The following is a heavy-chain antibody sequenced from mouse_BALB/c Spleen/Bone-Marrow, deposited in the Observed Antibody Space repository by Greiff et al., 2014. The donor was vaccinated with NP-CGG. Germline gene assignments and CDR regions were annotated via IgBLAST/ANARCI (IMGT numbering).Heavy chain of an antibody. J-gene: IGHJ3*01. CDR3: AKIYYDFDGFAH. D-gene: IGHD2-4*01. V-gene: IGHV2-6-5*01. CDR2: IWGVGTT. CDR1: GFSLTDYG. Sequence: VQLQQSGPGLVAPSQSLSITCTVSGFSLTDYGVSWIRQPPGKGLEWPGVIWGVGTTYYNSALKSRLSISKDNSKSQVFLKMNSLQTDDTAIYYCAKIYYDFDGFAHWGQGTLVTVSA.